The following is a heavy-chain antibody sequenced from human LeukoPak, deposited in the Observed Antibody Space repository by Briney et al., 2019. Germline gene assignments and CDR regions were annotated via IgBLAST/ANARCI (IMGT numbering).Heavy chain of an antibody. D-gene: IGHD6-13*01. CDR3: ARIAAAGTPYYPYGMDV. CDR1: GYTFTSYC. Sequence: ASVKVSCKASGYTFTSYCISWVRQAPGQGLEWMGWISAYNGNTNYAQKLQGRVTMTTDTSTSTAYMELRSLRSDDTAVYYCARIAAAGTPYYPYGMDVWGQGTTVTVSS. J-gene: IGHJ6*02. V-gene: IGHV1-18*01. CDR2: ISAYNGNT.